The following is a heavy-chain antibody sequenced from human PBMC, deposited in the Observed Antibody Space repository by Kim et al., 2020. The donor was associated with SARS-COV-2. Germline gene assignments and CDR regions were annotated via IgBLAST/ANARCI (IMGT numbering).Heavy chain of an antibody. Sequence: SETLSLTCTVSCGSISSSSYYWGWIRQPPGKGLEWIGSIYYSGSTYYNPSLKSRVTISVDTSKNQFSLKLSSVTAADTAVYYCARPDNWNYFRFDYWGQGTLVTVSS. V-gene: IGHV4-39*01. D-gene: IGHD1-7*01. CDR3: ARPDNWNYFRFDY. CDR1: CGSISSSSYY. J-gene: IGHJ4*02. CDR2: IYYSGST.